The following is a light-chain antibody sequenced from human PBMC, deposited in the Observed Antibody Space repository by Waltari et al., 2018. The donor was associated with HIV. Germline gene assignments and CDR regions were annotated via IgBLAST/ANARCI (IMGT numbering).Light chain of an antibody. V-gene: IGLV2-8*01. CDR2: DVS. CDR3: SSYAGSNKV. J-gene: IGLJ2*01. CDR1: SSDVGGYNY. Sequence: QSALTQPPSASGSPGQSVTISCTGTSSDVGGYNYVSWYQQHPGKAPKLMIYDVSKRPSGVPDRFSGDKSGNTASLTVSGLQAEDEADYYCSSYAGSNKVFGGGTKLTVL.